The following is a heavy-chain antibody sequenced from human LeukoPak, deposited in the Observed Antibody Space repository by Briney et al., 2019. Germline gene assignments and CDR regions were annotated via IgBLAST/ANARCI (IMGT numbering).Heavy chain of an antibody. CDR2: INYSGST. Sequence: SETLSLTCTVSGGSISSSSYYWGWIRQPPGRGLEGLGSINYSGSTYYNPSLKSRVTISVVPSKNQFSWKRSFVTAAATAVYYCARHSVVWGLVAAPRTWYFHLWRRGPLVSVS. D-gene: IGHD2-15*01. V-gene: IGHV4-39*01. J-gene: IGHJ2*01. CDR3: ARHSVVWGLVAAPRTWYFHL. CDR1: GGSISSSSYY.